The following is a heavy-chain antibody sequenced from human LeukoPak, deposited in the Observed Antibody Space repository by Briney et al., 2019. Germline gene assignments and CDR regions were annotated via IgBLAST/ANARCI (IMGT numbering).Heavy chain of an antibody. CDR3: AREHKYSSSSGPGAEPDPVDG. V-gene: IGHV3-21*01. CDR2: ISSSSSYI. CDR1: GFTLSSYS. J-gene: IGHJ4*02. D-gene: IGHD6-6*01. Sequence: GGSLRHSCAASGFTLSSYSMNWVRQAPGKGLEWVSSISSSSSYIYYADSVKGRFTISRDNAKHSLYLQMNSLRAEDTAVYYCAREHKYSSSSGPGAEPDPVDGCGQGTLVTVSS.